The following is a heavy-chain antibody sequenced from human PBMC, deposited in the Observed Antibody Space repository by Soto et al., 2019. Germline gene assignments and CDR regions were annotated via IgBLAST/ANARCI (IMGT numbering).Heavy chain of an antibody. V-gene: IGHV3-30*18. CDR2: ISYDGTDE. CDR1: GFSFSSYG. J-gene: IGHJ4*02. Sequence: HPGGSLRLSCAASGFSFSSYGMHWVRQAPGKGLEWVAMISYDGTDEYYADSVKGRFTISRDNSKNAVYLQMNSLRAEDTAVYYCVKQEADCKDPFSYWGQGTLVTGSS. CDR3: VKQEADCKDPFSY. D-gene: IGHD2-21*02.